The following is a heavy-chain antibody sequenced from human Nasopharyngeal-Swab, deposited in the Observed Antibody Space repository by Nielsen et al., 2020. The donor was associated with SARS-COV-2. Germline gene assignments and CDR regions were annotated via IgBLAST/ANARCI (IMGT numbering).Heavy chain of an antibody. CDR3: ARGDWYSSSWLLKSYYFDY. D-gene: IGHD6-13*01. Sequence: ASVQVSCKASGYTFTSYAMNWVRQAPGQGLEWMGWINTNTGNPTYARGFTGRFVFSLDTSVSTAYLQISSLKAEDTAVYYCARGDWYSSSWLLKSYYFDYWGQGTLVTVSS. V-gene: IGHV7-4-1*02. J-gene: IGHJ4*02. CDR2: INTNTGNP. CDR1: GYTFTSYA.